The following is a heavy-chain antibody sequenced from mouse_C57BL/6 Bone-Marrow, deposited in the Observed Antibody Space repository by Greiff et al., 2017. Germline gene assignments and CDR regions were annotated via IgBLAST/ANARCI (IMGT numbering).Heavy chain of an antibody. CDR1: GFTFTDYY. V-gene: IGHV7-3*01. Sequence: DVKLVESGGGLVQPGGSLSLSCAASGFTFTDYYMSWVRQPPGKALEWLGFIRNKANGYTTEYSASVKGRFTISRDNSQSILYLQMNALRAEYRATYYCARSRAGAYWGQGTLVTVSA. D-gene: IGHD3-3*01. CDR2: IRNKANGYTT. J-gene: IGHJ3*01. CDR3: ARSRAGAY.